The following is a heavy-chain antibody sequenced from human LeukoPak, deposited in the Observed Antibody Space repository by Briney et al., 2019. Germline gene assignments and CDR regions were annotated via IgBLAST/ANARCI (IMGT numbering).Heavy chain of an antibody. CDR3: ARVGSGSYWDYFNY. J-gene: IGHJ4*02. Sequence: GASVKVSCKASGYTFTGYYMHWVRQAPGQGLEWMGWINPNSGGTNYAQKFQGWVTMTRDTSISTAYMELSRLRSDDTAVYYCARVGSGSYWDYFNYWGQGTLVTVSS. CDR2: INPNSGGT. D-gene: IGHD3-10*01. V-gene: IGHV1-2*04. CDR1: GYTFTGYY.